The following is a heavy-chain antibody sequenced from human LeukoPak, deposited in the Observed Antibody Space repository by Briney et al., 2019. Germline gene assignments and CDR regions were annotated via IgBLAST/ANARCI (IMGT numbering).Heavy chain of an antibody. V-gene: IGHV3-21*01. D-gene: IGHD6-13*01. J-gene: IGHJ4*02. CDR3: ARVNGYSHY. CDR1: GFTFSSYS. CDR2: ISSSSSYI. Sequence: PGGSLRLSCAASGFTFSSYSMNWVRQAPGKGLEWVSSISSSSSYIHYADSVKGRFTISRDNAKNSLYLQMNSLRAEDTAVYYCARVNGYSHYWGQGTLVTVSS.